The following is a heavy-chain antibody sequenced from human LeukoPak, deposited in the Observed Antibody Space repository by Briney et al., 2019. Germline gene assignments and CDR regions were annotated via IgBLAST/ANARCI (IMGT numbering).Heavy chain of an antibody. CDR1: GFTFSDYY. V-gene: IGHV3-30*18. CDR3: AKCGGDCYVRPYYFDY. CDR2: ISCDGSNI. Sequence: PGGSLRLSCAASGFTFSDYYMSWIRQAPGKGLEWVAVISCDGSNIYYADSVKGRFTISRDNSKNTLYLQMNSLRAEDTAVYYCAKCGGDCYVRPYYFDYWGQGTLVTVSS. J-gene: IGHJ4*02. D-gene: IGHD2-21*02.